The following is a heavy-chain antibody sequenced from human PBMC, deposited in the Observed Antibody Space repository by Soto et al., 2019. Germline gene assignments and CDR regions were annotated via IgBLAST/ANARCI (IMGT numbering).Heavy chain of an antibody. CDR1: GGSISSSSYY. J-gene: IGHJ4*02. V-gene: IGHV4-39*01. CDR2: IYYSGST. CDR3: AVRGYSRRAATYYFDY. D-gene: IGHD5-18*01. Sequence: QLQLQESGPGLVKPSETLSLTCTVSGGSISSSSYYWGWIRQPPGKGLEWIGSIYYSGSTYYNPALKSRVTMSLDTSKNPFSLKLSSVTVADTAVYYCAVRGYSRRAATYYFDYWGQGTLVTVSS.